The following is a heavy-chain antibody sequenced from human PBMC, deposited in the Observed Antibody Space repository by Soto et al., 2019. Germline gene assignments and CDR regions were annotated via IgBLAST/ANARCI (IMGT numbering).Heavy chain of an antibody. V-gene: IGHV5-51*01. CDR2: IYPGDSDT. Sequence: GESLKISCKGSGYSFTSYWVGWVRQMPGKGLEWMGIIYPGDSDTRYSPSFQGRVTISADKSLSTAYLQWSSLKASDTAMYYCARQFVSSGYYYVDGMDVWGQGTTANVSS. D-gene: IGHD3-22*01. J-gene: IGHJ6*02. CDR3: ARQFVSSGYYYVDGMDV. CDR1: GYSFTSYW.